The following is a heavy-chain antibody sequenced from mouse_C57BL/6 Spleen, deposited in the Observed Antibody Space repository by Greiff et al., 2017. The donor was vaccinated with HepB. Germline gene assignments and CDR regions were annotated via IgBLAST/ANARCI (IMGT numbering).Heavy chain of an antibody. J-gene: IGHJ2*01. CDR3: ARALITTVVATGFDY. Sequence: VQLVESGPELVKPGASVKISCKASGYAFSSSWMNWVKQRPGKGLECIGRIYPGDGDTNYNGKFKGKATLTADKSSSTAYMQLSSLTSEDSAVYFCARALITTVVATGFDYWGQGTTLTVSS. CDR1: GYAFSSSW. CDR2: IYPGDGDT. D-gene: IGHD1-1*01. V-gene: IGHV1-82*01.